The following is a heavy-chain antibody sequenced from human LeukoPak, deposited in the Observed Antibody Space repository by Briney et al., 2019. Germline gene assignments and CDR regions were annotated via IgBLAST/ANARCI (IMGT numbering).Heavy chain of an antibody. J-gene: IGHJ6*03. D-gene: IGHD6-6*01. Sequence: GASVKVSCKASGYTFTCYYMHWVRQAPGQGLEWMGGINPNSGGTNYAQKFQGRVTMTRDTSISTAYMELSRLRSDDTAVYYCARDIAARGPPMDVWGKGTTVTVSS. CDR1: GYTFTCYY. V-gene: IGHV1-2*02. CDR3: ARDIAARGPPMDV. CDR2: INPNSGGT.